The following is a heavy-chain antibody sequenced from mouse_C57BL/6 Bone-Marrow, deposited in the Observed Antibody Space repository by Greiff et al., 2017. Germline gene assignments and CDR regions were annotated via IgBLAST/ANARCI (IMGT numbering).Heavy chain of an antibody. D-gene: IGHD2-13*01. CDR3: TRGYYGDGAMDY. J-gene: IGHJ4*01. CDR2: ISSGGDYI. CDR1: GFTFSSYA. Sequence: DVMLVESGEGLVKPGGSLKLSCAASGFTFSSYAMSWVRQTPEKRLEWVAYISSGGDYIYYADTVKGRFTISRDNARNTLYLQMSSLKSEDTAMYYCTRGYYGDGAMDYWGQGTSVTVSS. V-gene: IGHV5-9-1*02.